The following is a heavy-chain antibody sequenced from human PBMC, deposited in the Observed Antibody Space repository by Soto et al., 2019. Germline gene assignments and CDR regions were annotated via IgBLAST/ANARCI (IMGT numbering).Heavy chain of an antibody. CDR2: ISGSGGST. V-gene: IGHV3-23*01. CDR1: GFTFSSYA. Sequence: GGSLRLSCAASGFTFSSYAMSWVRQAPGKGLEWVSAISGSGGSTYYADSVKGRFTISRDNSKNTLYLQMNSLRAEDTAVYYCAKGMGITMIVVEGEFDYWGQGTLVTVSS. CDR3: AKGMGITMIVVEGEFDY. D-gene: IGHD3-22*01. J-gene: IGHJ4*02.